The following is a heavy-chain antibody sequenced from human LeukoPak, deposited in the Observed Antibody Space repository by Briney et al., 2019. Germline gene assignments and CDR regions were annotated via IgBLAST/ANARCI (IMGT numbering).Heavy chain of an antibody. CDR1: GGSFSGYY. CDR2: INHSGFT. Sequence: PSETLSLTCAVYGGSFSGYYWSWIRQPPGKGLEWIGEINHSGFTNYNPSLNSRVTMSVDTSKNQFSLNLTSVTAADTAVYYCAASGWTPGLDYWGQGTPVTVSS. V-gene: IGHV4-34*01. CDR3: AASGWTPGLDY. J-gene: IGHJ4*02. D-gene: IGHD6-19*01.